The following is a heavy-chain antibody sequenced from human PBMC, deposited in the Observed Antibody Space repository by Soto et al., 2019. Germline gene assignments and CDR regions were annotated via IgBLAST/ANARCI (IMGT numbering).Heavy chain of an antibody. J-gene: IGHJ4*02. CDR1: GFTFSSYA. CDR3: ARRGYGLYFDY. D-gene: IGHD3-10*01. Sequence: VQLVESGGGLVQPGGSLRLSCAASGFTFSSYAMHWVRQAPGKGLEYVSAISGNGGSTYYANSVKGRFTISRDNSKNTLDLQMGSLRAEDMAVYYCARRGYGLYFDYWGQGTLVTVSS. V-gene: IGHV3-64*01. CDR2: ISGNGGST.